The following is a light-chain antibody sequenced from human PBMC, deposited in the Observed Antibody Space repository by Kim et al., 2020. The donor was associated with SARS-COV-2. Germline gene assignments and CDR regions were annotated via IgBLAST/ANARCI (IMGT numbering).Light chain of an antibody. CDR3: NSRDSSGNPV. Sequence: VALGQTVRITCKGDSLRSDYASWYQQKPGQAPVLVIYGKNNRPSGIPDRFSGSSSGNPASLTITGAQVEDEADYYCNSRDSSGNPVFGGGTQLTVL. CDR1: SLRSDY. V-gene: IGLV3-19*01. CDR2: GKN. J-gene: IGLJ2*01.